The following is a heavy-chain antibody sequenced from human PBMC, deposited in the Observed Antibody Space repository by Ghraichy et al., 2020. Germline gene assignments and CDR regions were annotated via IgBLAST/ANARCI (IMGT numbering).Heavy chain of an antibody. CDR3: ARAGAQYYYGSGSYYNAPFDY. D-gene: IGHD3-10*01. CDR2: ISSSSSTI. CDR1: GFTFSSYS. V-gene: IGHV3-48*01. J-gene: IGHJ4*02. Sequence: GESLNISCAASGFTFSSYSMNWVRQAPGKGLEWVSYISSSSSTIYYADSVKGRFTISRDNAKNSLYLQMNSLRAEDTAVYYCARAGAQYYYGSGSYYNAPFDYWGQGTLVTVSS.